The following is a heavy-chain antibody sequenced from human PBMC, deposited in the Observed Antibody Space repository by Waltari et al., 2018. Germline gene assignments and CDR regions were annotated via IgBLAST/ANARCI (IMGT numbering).Heavy chain of an antibody. CDR2: IYSGCST. CDR3: ARLNFGSGIAVYY. D-gene: IGHD3-10*01. Sequence: EVQLVESGGGLVQPGGSLRLSCAASGFTVSSNYMSWVRQAPGKGMEGVSVIYSGCSTYYADSVRVRFTISRDNSKNTVSLQMNSLRPEDTALYYCARLNFGSGIAVYYWGQGTLVTVSS. J-gene: IGHJ4*02. V-gene: IGHV3-66*02. CDR1: GFTVSSNY.